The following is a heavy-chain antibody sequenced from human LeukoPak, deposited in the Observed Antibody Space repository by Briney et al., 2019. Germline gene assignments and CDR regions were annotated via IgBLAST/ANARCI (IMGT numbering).Heavy chain of an antibody. CDR1: GGSISSGGYS. J-gene: IGHJ4*02. CDR3: ARKGLGGDLFDY. D-gene: IGHD4-17*01. Sequence: SQTLSLTCAVSGGSISSGGYSWGWIRQPPGKGLEWIGYIYHSGSTYYNPSLKSRVTISVDRSKNQFSLKLSSVTAADTVVYYCARKGLGGDLFDYWGQGTLVTVSS. CDR2: IYHSGST. V-gene: IGHV4-30-2*01.